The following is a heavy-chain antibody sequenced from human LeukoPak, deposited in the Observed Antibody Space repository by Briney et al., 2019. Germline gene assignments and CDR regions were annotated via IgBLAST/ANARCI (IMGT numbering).Heavy chain of an antibody. J-gene: IGHJ4*02. V-gene: IGHV3-30*02. D-gene: IGHD3-10*01. CDR2: IRYDGSNK. CDR1: GFTFSSYG. Sequence: GGSLRLSCAASGFTFSSYGMHWVRQAPGKGLEWVAFIRYDGSNKYYADSVKGRFTISRDNSKNTLYLQMNSLRAEDTAVYYCAKDLEGSGSYSFDYWGQGTLVTVSS. CDR3: AKDLEGSGSYSFDY.